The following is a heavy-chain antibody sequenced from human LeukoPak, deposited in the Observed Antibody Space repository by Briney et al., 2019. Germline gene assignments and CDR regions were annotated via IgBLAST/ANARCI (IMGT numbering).Heavy chain of an antibody. Sequence: GASVKVSCKASGYTFTNYALHWVRQATGQRLEWMGWINTDNGYTIYSRNFQDRVTITRDTAANTVHMELSNLRPEDTAVYYCAGLPSVAGTQRYFDYWGQGTLVTVSS. CDR2: INTDNGYT. CDR3: AGLPSVAGTQRYFDY. V-gene: IGHV1-3*04. CDR1: GYTFTNYA. D-gene: IGHD6-19*01. J-gene: IGHJ4*02.